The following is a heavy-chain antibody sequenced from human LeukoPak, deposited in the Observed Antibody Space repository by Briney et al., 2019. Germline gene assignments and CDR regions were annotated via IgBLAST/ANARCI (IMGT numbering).Heavy chain of an antibody. CDR3: ARQPGAGWFDP. CDR2: INPGDSDT. V-gene: IGHV5-51*01. Sequence: GKSLKISWQASGYSFTSSGIGWARQMPGKGREWMAIINPGDSDTRYSPSFQGQVTISADKSISTVYLQWGSLKASDTAMYYCARQPGAGWFDPWGQGTLVTVSS. J-gene: IGHJ5*02. D-gene: IGHD3-10*01. CDR1: GYSFTSSG.